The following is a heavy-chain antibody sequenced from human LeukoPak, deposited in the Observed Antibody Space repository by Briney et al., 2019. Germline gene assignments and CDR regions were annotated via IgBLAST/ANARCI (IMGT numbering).Heavy chain of an antibody. Sequence: SETLSLTCAVYGGFFSGYYWSWIRQPPGKGLEWIGEINHSGSTNYNPSLKSRVTISVDTSENQFSLKLSSVTAADTAVYYCARGAPGDIAAAGADYYYGMDVWGQGTTVTVS. CDR1: GGFFSGYY. V-gene: IGHV4-34*01. CDR2: INHSGST. CDR3: ARGAPGDIAAAGADYYYGMDV. J-gene: IGHJ6*02. D-gene: IGHD6-13*01.